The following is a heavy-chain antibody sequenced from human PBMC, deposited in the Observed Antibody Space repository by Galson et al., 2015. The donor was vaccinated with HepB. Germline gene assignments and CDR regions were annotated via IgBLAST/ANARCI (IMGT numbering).Heavy chain of an antibody. CDR3: ARDSEPLNGGNSGLIDY. V-gene: IGHV3-30-3*01. Sequence: SLRLSCAASGFAFSSYAMHWVRQAPGKGLEWVAVISYDGSNKYYADSVKGRFTISRDNSKNTLFLQMNSLRAEDTAVYYCARDSEPLNGGNSGLIDYWGQGTLVTVSS. CDR2: ISYDGSNK. D-gene: IGHD4-23*01. CDR1: GFAFSSYA. J-gene: IGHJ4*02.